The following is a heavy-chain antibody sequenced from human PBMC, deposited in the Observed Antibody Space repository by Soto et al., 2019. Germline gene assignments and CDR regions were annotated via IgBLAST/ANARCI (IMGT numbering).Heavy chain of an antibody. CDR1: GFTVSSYA. CDR3: ARGDTTVINTVSDY. J-gene: IGHJ4*02. CDR2: ISNDGSNK. Sequence: QVQLVESGGGVVQPGRSLRLSWAASGFTVSSYAKHRVRQAPGTGQEWVAGISNDGSNKYYADSVKGRFTISRDNSRNTLYLPRNSLRAADTAGYYCARGDTTVINTVSDYWGQGTLVTVSS. V-gene: IGHV3-30-3*01. D-gene: IGHD4-17*01.